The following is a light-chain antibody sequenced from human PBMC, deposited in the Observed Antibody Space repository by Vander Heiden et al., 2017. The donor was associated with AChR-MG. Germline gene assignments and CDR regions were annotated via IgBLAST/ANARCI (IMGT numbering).Light chain of an antibody. CDR1: QSISSY. Sequence: DSQMIQSPSSLPASVGDRVTITCRASQSISSYLNWYQQKPGKAPKLLIYAASSLQSGVPSRFSGSGSGTDFTLTISSLQPEDFATYYCQQNYTTPPTFGGGTKVEIK. J-gene: IGKJ4*01. CDR3: QQNYTTPPT. V-gene: IGKV1-39*01. CDR2: AAS.